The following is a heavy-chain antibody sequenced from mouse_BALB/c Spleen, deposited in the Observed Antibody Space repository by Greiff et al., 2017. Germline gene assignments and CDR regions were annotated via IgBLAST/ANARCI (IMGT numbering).Heavy chain of an antibody. CDR3: GRSRDGNYLAWFAY. CDR1: GYSFTGYF. Sequence: VHVKQSGPELVKPGASVKISCKASGYSFTGYFMNWVKQSHGKSLEWIGRINPYNGDTFYNQKFKGKATLTVDKSSSTAHMELLSLTSEDSAVYYCGRSRDGNYLAWFAYWGQGTLVTVSA. CDR2: INPYNGDT. D-gene: IGHD2-1*01. V-gene: IGHV1-37*01. J-gene: IGHJ3*01.